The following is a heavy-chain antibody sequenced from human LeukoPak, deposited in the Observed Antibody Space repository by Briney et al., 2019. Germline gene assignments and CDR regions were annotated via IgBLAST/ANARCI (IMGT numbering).Heavy chain of an antibody. CDR2: IYYSGST. Sequence: SSETLSLTCTVSGGSISSYYWTWIRQPPGKGLEWIGFIYYSGSTNCSPSLKSRVTISVDTSKSQFSLKLSSVTAADTAVYYCARTRSGTYDSSGYFEYWGQGTLVTVSS. J-gene: IGHJ4*02. D-gene: IGHD3-22*01. CDR3: ARTRSGTYDSSGYFEY. V-gene: IGHV4-59*01. CDR1: GGSISSYY.